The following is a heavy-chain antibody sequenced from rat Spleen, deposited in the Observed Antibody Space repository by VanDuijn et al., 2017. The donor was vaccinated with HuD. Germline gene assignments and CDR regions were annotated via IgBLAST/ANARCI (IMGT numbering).Heavy chain of an antibody. CDR1: GFTFSDYF. CDR2: ISYDGSLT. CDR3: TRLGDTHYGYNPLDA. Sequence: EVQLVESDGGLVQPGRSLKLSCAASGFTFSDYFLAWVRQTPTKGLEWVATISYDGSLTYYRDSVKGRFTISRDNAKTTLYLQMSSLKSEDTATYYCTRLGDTHYGYNPLDAWGQGASVTVSS. V-gene: IGHV5-29*01. J-gene: IGHJ4*01. D-gene: IGHD1-9*01.